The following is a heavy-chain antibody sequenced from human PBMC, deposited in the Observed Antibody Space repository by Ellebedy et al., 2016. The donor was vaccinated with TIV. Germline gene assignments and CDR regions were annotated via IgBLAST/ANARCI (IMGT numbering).Heavy chain of an antibody. Sequence: GGSLRLSXRASGFTFSSAWMTWVRQTPGKGLEWVASIKHGGNEIHYVDSVKGRFTISRDDAKNSLYLQMNSLRAEDTALYYCTRSLGGHSNQRQVAYWGQGTLVTVSP. D-gene: IGHD1-14*01. CDR2: IKHGGNEI. CDR3: TRSLGGHSNQRQVAY. V-gene: IGHV3-7*01. CDR1: GFTFSSAW. J-gene: IGHJ4*02.